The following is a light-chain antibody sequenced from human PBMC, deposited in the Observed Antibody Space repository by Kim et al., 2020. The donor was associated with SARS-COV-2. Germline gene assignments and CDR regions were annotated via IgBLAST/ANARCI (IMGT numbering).Light chain of an antibody. V-gene: IGLV2-14*03. CDR1: SSYNY. Sequence: QSALTQPASVSGSPGQSISISCTGTSSYNYVSWYQQHPGKAPKLMMYDVSHRPSGVSSRFSGSKSGNTASLTISGLQAEDEADYYCSSNTSTITVFGGGTKVTVL. J-gene: IGLJ3*02. CDR3: SSNTSTITV. CDR2: DVS.